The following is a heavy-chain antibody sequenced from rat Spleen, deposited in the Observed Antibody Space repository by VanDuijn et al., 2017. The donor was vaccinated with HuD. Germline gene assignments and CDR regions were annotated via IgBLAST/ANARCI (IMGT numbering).Heavy chain of an antibody. V-gene: IGHV5-25*01. CDR2: ISTSGSRT. Sequence: EVQLVESDGGLVQPGRSLKLSCAASGFTFSDYYMAWVRQAPTKGLEWVATISTSGSRTYYPDSVKGRFTISRDNAKSSLYLQMNSLKSEDTATYYCARSDYYDGLFDYWGQGVMVTVSS. CDR1: GFTFSDYY. CDR3: ARSDYYDGLFDY. D-gene: IGHD1-12*02. J-gene: IGHJ2*01.